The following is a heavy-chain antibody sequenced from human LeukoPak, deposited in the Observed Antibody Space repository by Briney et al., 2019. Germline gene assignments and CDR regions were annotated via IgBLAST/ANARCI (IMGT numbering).Heavy chain of an antibody. J-gene: IGHJ5*02. V-gene: IGHV1-69*04. Sequence: GASVKVSCKASGGTFSSYAISWVRQAPGQGLEWMGRIIPILGIANYAQKFQGRVTITADKSTSTAYMELSSLRSADTAVYYCARSPDLWGYNWFAPWGQGTLVTVSS. CDR2: IIPILGIA. D-gene: IGHD3-10*01. CDR1: GGTFSSYA. CDR3: ARSPDLWGYNWFAP.